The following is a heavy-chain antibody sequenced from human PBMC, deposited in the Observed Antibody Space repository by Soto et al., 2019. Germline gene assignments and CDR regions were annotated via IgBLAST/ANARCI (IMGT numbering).Heavy chain of an antibody. CDR2: INAFNGNT. J-gene: IGHJ4*02. Sequence: QVQLVQSGAEVKKPGASVKVSCKASGYTFISYGISWVRQAPGQGLEWMGWINAFNGNTNTAQKLQGRVTMTRDTSPSTAYMELRSLRSDDTAVYYCARDPVAGTYFDYWGQGTLVTVSS. CDR3: ARDPVAGTYFDY. V-gene: IGHV1-18*01. D-gene: IGHD6-19*01. CDR1: GYTFISYG.